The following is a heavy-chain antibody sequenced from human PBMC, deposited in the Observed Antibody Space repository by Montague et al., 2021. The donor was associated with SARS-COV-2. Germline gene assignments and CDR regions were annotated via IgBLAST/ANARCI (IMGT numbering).Heavy chain of an antibody. CDR3: VKAIGPGIAAAVLAFDI. V-gene: IGHV3-64D*06. CDR1: GFTFSSYA. D-gene: IGHD6-13*01. CDR2: ISSNGGST. J-gene: IGHJ3*02. Sequence: SLRLSCAASGFTFSSYAMHWVRQAPGKGLEYVSAISSNGGSTYYADSVKGRFTISRDSSKNTLYLQMSSLRAEDTAVYYCVKAIGPGIAAAVLAFDIWGQGTMVTVSS.